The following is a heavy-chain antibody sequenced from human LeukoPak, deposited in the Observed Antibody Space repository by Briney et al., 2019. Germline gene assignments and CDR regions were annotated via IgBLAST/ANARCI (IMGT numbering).Heavy chain of an antibody. Sequence: GGSLRLSCAASVFTFSSYWMHWVRQAPGKGLVWVSRMNSDGSSTTYADSVKGRFTISRDNAKNTLYLQMNSLRAEDTAVYYCARGYDSSGYYWRLDYWGQGTLVTVSS. CDR3: ARGYDSSGYYWRLDY. CDR1: VFTFSSYW. CDR2: MNSDGSST. J-gene: IGHJ4*02. V-gene: IGHV3-74*01. D-gene: IGHD3-22*01.